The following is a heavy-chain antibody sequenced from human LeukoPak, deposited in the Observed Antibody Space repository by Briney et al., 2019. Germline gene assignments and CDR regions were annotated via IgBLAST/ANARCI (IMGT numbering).Heavy chain of an antibody. CDR2: INHRGST. D-gene: IGHD1-26*01. V-gene: IGHV4-34*01. J-gene: IGHJ4*02. Sequence: SETLSLTCAVYSGSFSGYYWTWIRQPPGKGLEWIGEINHRGSTNYNPSLKSRVTISVDTSKNQFSLKLSSVTAADTAVYYCARRSGKTGSDFDYWGQGTLVTVSS. CDR3: ARRSGKTGSDFDY. CDR1: SGSFSGYY.